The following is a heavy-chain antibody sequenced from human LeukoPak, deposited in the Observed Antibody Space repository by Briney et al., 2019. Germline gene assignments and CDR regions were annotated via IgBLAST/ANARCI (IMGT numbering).Heavy chain of an antibody. V-gene: IGHV3-11*01. D-gene: IGHD1/OR15-1a*01. CDR2: ITRSGA. J-gene: IGHJ4*02. CDR1: GFTFSHHY. Sequence: GGSLRLSCAASGFTFSHHYMSWIRQAPGKGLEWISYITRSGAFYADSVKSRFTISRDNAKNSLYLQMNSLRVEDTAVYYCARDRNTTSKVDYVGQGTLVTVPS. CDR3: ARDRNTTSKVDY.